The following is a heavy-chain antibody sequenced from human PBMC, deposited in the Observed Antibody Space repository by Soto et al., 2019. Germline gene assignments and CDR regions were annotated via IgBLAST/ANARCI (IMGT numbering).Heavy chain of an antibody. CDR3: ASAITGTRYYYYYYMDV. CDR2: IYSGGST. CDR1: GFTVSSNY. Sequence: GGSLRLSCAASGFTVSSNYMSWVRQAPGKGLEWVSVIYSGGSTYYADSVKGRFTISRHNSKNTLYLQMNSLRAEDTAVYYCASAITGTRYYYYYYMDVWGKGTTVTVSS. V-gene: IGHV3-53*04. J-gene: IGHJ6*03. D-gene: IGHD1-20*01.